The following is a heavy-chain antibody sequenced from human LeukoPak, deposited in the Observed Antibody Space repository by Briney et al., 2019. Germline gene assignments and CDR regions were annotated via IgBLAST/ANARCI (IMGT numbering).Heavy chain of an antibody. V-gene: IGHV3-23*01. CDR2: IGGSGGRT. Sequence: GGSLRLSCAASGFTFSSYAMSWVRQAPGKGLEWVSTIGGSGGRTYYADSVKGRFTISRDNSKNTLYLQMNSLRAEDTAVYYCAKDHAASHYYSDYWGQGTLVTVSS. D-gene: IGHD6-13*01. J-gene: IGHJ4*02. CDR1: GFTFSSYA. CDR3: AKDHAASHYYSDY.